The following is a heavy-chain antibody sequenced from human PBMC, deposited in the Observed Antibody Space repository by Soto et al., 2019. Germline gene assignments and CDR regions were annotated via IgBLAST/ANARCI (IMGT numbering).Heavy chain of an antibody. Sequence: QVQLVQSGAEVKKPGSSVKVSCKASGGTFSNYAISWVRQAPGQGLEWMGGIIPIFSTANYAQKFQGRVTITADESTSTAYMELSSLRSEDTAVYYCARVVRDSSGWSDYYHHYGMDVWGQGTTVTVSS. CDR2: IIPIFSTA. CDR3: ARVVRDSSGWSDYYHHYGMDV. CDR1: GGTFSNYA. J-gene: IGHJ6*02. V-gene: IGHV1-69*12. D-gene: IGHD6-19*01.